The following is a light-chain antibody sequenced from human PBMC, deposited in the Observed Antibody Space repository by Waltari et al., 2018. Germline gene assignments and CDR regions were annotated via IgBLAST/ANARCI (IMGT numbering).Light chain of an antibody. CDR2: WAS. Sequence: DIVMTQSPDSLAVSMGERATINCKSSQSLLSTANNKNFLAGYQQKPGQPPKAGIYWASTLESGVPERFSGSGYVTDFTLTISSLQAEDVAVYYCQQYYSAPLTFGGGTKVEIK. CDR1: QSLLSTANNKNF. J-gene: IGKJ4*01. V-gene: IGKV4-1*01. CDR3: QQYYSAPLT.